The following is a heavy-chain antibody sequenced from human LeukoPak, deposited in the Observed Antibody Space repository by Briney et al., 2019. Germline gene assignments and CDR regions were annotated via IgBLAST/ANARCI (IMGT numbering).Heavy chain of an antibody. CDR1: GGSISSSSYY. CDR3: ARISVGAAGNNWFDP. D-gene: IGHD6-13*01. Sequence: PSETLSLTCTVSGGSISSSSYYWGWIRQPPGKGLEWIGSIYYSGSTYYNPSLKSRVTISVDTSENQFSLKLSSVTAADTAVYYCARISVGAAGNNWFDPWGQGTLVTVSS. J-gene: IGHJ5*02. CDR2: IYYSGST. V-gene: IGHV4-39*01.